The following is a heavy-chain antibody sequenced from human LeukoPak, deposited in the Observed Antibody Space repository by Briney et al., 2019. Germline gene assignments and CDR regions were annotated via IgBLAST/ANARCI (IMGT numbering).Heavy chain of an antibody. J-gene: IGHJ5*02. Sequence: ASVKVSCKASGYTFTSYGISRVRQAPGQGLEWMGWISAYNGNTNYAQKLQGRVTMTTDTSTSTAYMELRSLRSDDTAVYYCAREEFAAAGINWFDPWGQGTLVTVSS. CDR2: ISAYNGNT. V-gene: IGHV1-18*01. D-gene: IGHD6-13*01. CDR3: AREEFAAAGINWFDP. CDR1: GYTFTSYG.